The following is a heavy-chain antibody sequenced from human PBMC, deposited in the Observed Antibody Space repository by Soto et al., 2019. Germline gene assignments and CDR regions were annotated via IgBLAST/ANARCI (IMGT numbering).Heavy chain of an antibody. J-gene: IGHJ4*02. V-gene: IGHV3-33*01. Sequence: HGGSLRLSCAASGFTFSSYGMHWVRQAPGKGLEWVAVIWYDGSNKYYADSVKGRFTISRDNSKDTLYLQMNSLRAEDTAVYYCARDGSQSYYFDYWGQGTLVTVSS. CDR2: IWYDGSNK. D-gene: IGHD2-15*01. CDR3: ARDGSQSYYFDY. CDR1: GFTFSSYG.